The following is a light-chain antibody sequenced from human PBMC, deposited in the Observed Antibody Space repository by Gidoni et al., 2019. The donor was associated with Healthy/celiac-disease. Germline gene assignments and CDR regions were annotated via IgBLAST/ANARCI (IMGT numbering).Light chain of an antibody. CDR1: PSVFYSSNNKNY. CDR3: QQYYTTPLT. J-gene: IGKJ4*01. Sequence: ILMTQSPDSLAVSLGDRPTLNCESSPSVFYSSNNKNYLAWYQQKPGQPPKLLIYWASTRESGVPDRFSGSGSGADYSLTNSSLQAEDVAVYYCQQYYTTPLTFGGGTKVEIK. CDR2: WAS. V-gene: IGKV4-1*01.